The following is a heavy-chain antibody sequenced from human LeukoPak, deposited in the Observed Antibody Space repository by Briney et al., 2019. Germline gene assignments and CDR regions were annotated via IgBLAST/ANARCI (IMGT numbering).Heavy chain of an antibody. CDR3: ARGHDYGDYSLDY. CDR2: IFYSGST. CDR1: GGSISTSNYY. Sequence: SETLSLTCTVSGGSISTSNYYWGWIRQPPGKGLEWIGNIFYSGSTYYSPSLKSRVTISVDTSKNQFSLKLSSVTAADTAVYYCARGHDYGDYSLDYWGQGTLVTVSS. J-gene: IGHJ4*02. D-gene: IGHD4-17*01. V-gene: IGHV4-39*07.